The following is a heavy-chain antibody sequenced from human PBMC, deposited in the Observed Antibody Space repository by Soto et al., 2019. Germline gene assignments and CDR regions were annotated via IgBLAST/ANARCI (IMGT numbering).Heavy chain of an antibody. V-gene: IGHV3-33*01. CDR1: GFTFSSYG. CDR2: IWYDGSNK. J-gene: IGHJ3*01. Sequence: ESGGGVVQPGRSLRLSCAASGFTFSSYGMHWVRQAPGKGLEWVAVIWYDGSNKYYADSVKGRFTISRDNSKNTLYLQMNSLRAEDTAVYYCARGGYSSELTDWGQGTMVTVSS. CDR3: ARGGYSSELTD. D-gene: IGHD6-19*01.